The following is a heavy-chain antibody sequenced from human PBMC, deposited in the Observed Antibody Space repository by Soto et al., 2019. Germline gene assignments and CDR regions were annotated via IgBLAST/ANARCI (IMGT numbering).Heavy chain of an antibody. J-gene: IGHJ5*02. D-gene: IGHD6-6*01. CDR1: GGSSRIHD. Sequence: THSLRCSVSGGSSRIHDGSWIRQHPRKGLEWIGYIYYSGSTNYNPSLKSRVTISVDTSKNQFSLKLSSVTAADTAVYYCARDTPVWSSSSRWFDPWGQGTLVTVSS. V-gene: IGHV4-59*11. CDR3: ARDTPVWSSSSRWFDP. CDR2: IYYSGST.